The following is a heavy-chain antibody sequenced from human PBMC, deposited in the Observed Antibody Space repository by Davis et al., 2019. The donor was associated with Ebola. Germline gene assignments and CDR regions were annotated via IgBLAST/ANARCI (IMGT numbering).Heavy chain of an antibody. CDR2: ISSSSSYI. V-gene: IGHV3-21*01. CDR3: ARDAFSLSRYDTEDH. Sequence: GESLKISCEASGFTFSDYTMNWLRQAPGKGLEWVSSISSSSSYIYYTDSVRGRFTISRDNAKNSLYLQMTSLGAEDTGVYYCARDAFSLSRYDTEDHWGQGTLVTVSS. CDR1: GFTFSDYT. D-gene: IGHD3-9*01. J-gene: IGHJ4*02.